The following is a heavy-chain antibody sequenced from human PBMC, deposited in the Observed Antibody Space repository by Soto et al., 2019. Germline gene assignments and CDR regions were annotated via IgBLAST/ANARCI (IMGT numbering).Heavy chain of an antibody. V-gene: IGHV1-18*04. J-gene: IGHJ4*02. CDR1: GYTFNRHG. CDR3: ARVRIVGAREIDF. D-gene: IGHD1-26*01. Sequence: QVHLVQSGGEVTKPGASVKVSCKASGYTFNRHGITWVRQAPGQGLDWMGWISGYNGDVNYEQKFQGRVTLSSDTLTSTVYLELKSLRFDDTAVYYCARVRIVGAREIDFWGQGTLVTVSS. CDR2: ISGYNGDV.